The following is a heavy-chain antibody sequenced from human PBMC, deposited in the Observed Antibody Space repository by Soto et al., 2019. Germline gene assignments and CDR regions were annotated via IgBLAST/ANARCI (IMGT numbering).Heavy chain of an antibody. D-gene: IGHD2-2*01. Sequence: ASVKVSCKVSGYTLTELSMHWVRQAPGKGLEWMGGFDPEDGETIYAQKFQGRVTMTEDTSTDTAYMELSSLRSEDTAVYYCATGVVVPAAPYYYYGMDVWGQGTTVTVSS. CDR1: GYTLTELS. CDR2: FDPEDGET. J-gene: IGHJ6*02. CDR3: ATGVVVPAAPYYYYGMDV. V-gene: IGHV1-24*01.